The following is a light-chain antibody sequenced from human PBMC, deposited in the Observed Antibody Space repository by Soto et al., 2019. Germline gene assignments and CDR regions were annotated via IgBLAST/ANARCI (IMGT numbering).Light chain of an antibody. CDR1: SSDVGGYNY. CDR3: SSYTSSSTYV. J-gene: IGLJ1*01. CDR2: DVS. V-gene: IGLV2-14*01. Sequence: QSVLTQPASVSGSRGQSIAISCIGSSSDVGGYNYVSWHQQHPGKAPKVVIYDVSNRPSGVSDRFSGSKSGNTASLTISGLQAEDEADYYCSSYTSSSTYVFGTGTKVTVL.